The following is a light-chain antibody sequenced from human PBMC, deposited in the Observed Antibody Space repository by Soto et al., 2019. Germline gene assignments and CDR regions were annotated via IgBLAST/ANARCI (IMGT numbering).Light chain of an antibody. Sequence: QSVLTQPASVSGSPGQSITISCTGTSSDVGDYNYVSWYQQHPGKAPKLMIYDVSNRPSGVSNRFSGSKSGNTASLTISGLHTEDEAYYYCSSYTSSNTCVLATGTKVTVL. CDR1: SSDVGDYNY. V-gene: IGLV2-14*01. CDR2: DVS. J-gene: IGLJ1*01. CDR3: SSYTSSNTCV.